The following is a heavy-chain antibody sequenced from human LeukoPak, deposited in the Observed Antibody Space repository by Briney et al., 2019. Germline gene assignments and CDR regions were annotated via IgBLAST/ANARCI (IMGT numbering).Heavy chain of an antibody. Sequence: PSETLSLTCTVSGGSISSYYWSWIRQPAGKGLEWIGRIYTSGSTNYNPSLKSRVTMSVDTSKNQFSLKLSSVTAADTAVYYCARDAVDIVATTPRGWFDPWGQGTLVTVSS. CDR1: GGSISSYY. V-gene: IGHV4-4*07. CDR3: ARDAVDIVATTPRGWFDP. D-gene: IGHD5-12*01. CDR2: IYTSGST. J-gene: IGHJ5*02.